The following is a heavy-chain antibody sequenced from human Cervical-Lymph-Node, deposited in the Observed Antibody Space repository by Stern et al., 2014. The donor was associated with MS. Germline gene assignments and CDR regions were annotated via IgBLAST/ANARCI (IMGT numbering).Heavy chain of an antibody. CDR3: ARATPGTPAY. CDR1: GFDFSDYY. V-gene: IGHV3-11*01. D-gene: IGHD6-13*01. CDR2: ISHDGDTI. J-gene: IGHJ4*02. Sequence: VQLVESGGGPVKPGGALRLCCAASGFDFSDYYMSWIRQAPGKGLEWVSYISHDGDTIYYADSVNGRFTVSRDNAKKSLSLQMSSLRADDTAVYYCARATPGTPAYWGQGTLVIVSS.